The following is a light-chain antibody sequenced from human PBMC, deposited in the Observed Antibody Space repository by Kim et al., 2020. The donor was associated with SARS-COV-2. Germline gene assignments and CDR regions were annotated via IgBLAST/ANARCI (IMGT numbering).Light chain of an antibody. J-gene: IGKJ4*01. CDR2: IAS. CDR3: QKLKVHPFS. V-gene: IGKV1-9*01. CDR1: QGISSN. Sequence: SVEDRVSITGRDRQGISSNLSWYQQKPGRAPKRLIYIASTLQIGVPSRFSGGGSGTDFTFTLSSLQPESFATYNCQKLKVHPFSFGGGTKVDIK.